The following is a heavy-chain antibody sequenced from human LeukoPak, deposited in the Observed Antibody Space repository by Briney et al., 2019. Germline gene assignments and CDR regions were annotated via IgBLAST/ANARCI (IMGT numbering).Heavy chain of an antibody. Sequence: ASLRVSSEESRYTFTMSFIYSVRQTPGQGREWMGIIIPSEGSTSYAQKFQGRVTMTRDTSTSTVYMELSSLRSEDTAVYYCARGKVVTMVRGVIITYFDYWGQGTLVTVSS. CDR2: IIPSEGST. CDR3: ARGKVVTMVRGVIITYFDY. V-gene: IGHV1-46*01. D-gene: IGHD3-10*01. CDR1: RYTFTMSF. J-gene: IGHJ4*02.